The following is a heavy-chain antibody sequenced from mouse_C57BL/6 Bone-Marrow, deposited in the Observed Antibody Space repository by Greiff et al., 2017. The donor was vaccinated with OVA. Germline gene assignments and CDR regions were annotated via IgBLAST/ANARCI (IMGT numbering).Heavy chain of an antibody. CDR2: ISSGGSYT. D-gene: IGHD2-3*01. V-gene: IGHV5-6*01. J-gene: IGHJ2*01. CDR3: ARPDGYYFDY. CDR1: GFTFSSYG. Sequence: EVKLVESGGDLVKPGGSLKLSCAASGFTFSSYGMSWVRQTPDKRLEWVATISSGGSYTYYPDSVKGRFTISRDNAKNTLYLQMSSLKSEDTAVYYCARPDGYYFDYWGQGTTLTVSS.